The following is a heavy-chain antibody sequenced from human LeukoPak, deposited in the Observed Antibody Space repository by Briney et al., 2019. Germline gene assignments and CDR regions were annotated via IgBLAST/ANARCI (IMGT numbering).Heavy chain of an antibody. Sequence: GESLKISCKGSGYSFTSYWISWVRQMPGKGLEWMGRIDPSDSYTNYSPSFQGHVTISADKSISTAYLQWSSLKASDTAMYYCARQPMYYYGSGSPTHSDDYWGQGTLVTVSS. J-gene: IGHJ4*02. V-gene: IGHV5-10-1*01. CDR3: ARQPMYYYGSGSPTHSDDY. CDR1: GYSFTSYW. CDR2: IDPSDSYT. D-gene: IGHD3-10*01.